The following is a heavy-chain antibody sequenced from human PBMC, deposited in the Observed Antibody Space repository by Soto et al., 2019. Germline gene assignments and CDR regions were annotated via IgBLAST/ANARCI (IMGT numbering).Heavy chain of an antibody. CDR2: SSNSGTFS. CDR1: GFTFSYYY. D-gene: IGHD1-1*01. J-gene: IGHJ4*02. Sequence: PGGSLRLSCEGSGFTFSYYYISWIRQAPGEGLEWISYSSNSGTFSRYADSVKGRFSISRDNTKNLLYLQMNSLRAEDTAVYYCARSGDNYNRLDYWGQGTPVTVSS. CDR3: ARSGDNYNRLDY. V-gene: IGHV3-11*06.